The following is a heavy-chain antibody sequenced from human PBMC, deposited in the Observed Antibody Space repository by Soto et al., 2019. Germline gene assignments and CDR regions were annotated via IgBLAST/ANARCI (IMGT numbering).Heavy chain of an antibody. CDR1: GFTFSSYS. D-gene: IGHD1-26*01. J-gene: IGHJ5*02. V-gene: IGHV3-21*05. Sequence: GGSLRLSCAASGFTFSSYSMNWVRQAPGKGPEWISYIGPSHNDIGYAASVKGRFTISRDNAKDSLYLQMNSLRAEATAVYYWAREKLTPGPWGQGTLVPVSS. CDR3: AREKLTPGP. CDR2: IGPSHNDI.